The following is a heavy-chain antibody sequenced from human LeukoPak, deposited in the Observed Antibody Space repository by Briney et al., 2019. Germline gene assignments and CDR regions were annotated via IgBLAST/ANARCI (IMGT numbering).Heavy chain of an antibody. CDR2: ISAYNGNT. V-gene: IGHV1-18*01. D-gene: IGHD6-13*01. Sequence: GASVKVSCKASGYTFTSYGISWVRQAPGQGLEWMGWISAYNGNTNYAQKLQGRVTMTTDTSTSTAYMELRSLRSDDTAVYYCARQAAGRWGSWYWFDPWGQGTLVTVSS. J-gene: IGHJ5*02. CDR3: ARQAAGRWGSWYWFDP. CDR1: GYTFTSYG.